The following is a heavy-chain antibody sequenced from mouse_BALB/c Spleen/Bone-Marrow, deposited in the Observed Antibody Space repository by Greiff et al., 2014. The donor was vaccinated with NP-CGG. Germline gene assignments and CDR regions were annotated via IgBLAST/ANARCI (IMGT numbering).Heavy chain of an antibody. CDR2: IDPANGNT. V-gene: IGHV14-3*02. CDR1: GFNIKDTY. CDR3: SRGYYDYLFALDY. Sequence: EVKLVEPGAELVKPGASVKLSCTASGFNIKDTYIYWVKQRPEQGLEWVGRIDPANGNTKYDPKFQGKATIAADTSSNTAYLQLSSLTSEDTAVYYCSRGYYDYLFALDYWGHGTSVTVSS. D-gene: IGHD5-5*01. J-gene: IGHJ4*01.